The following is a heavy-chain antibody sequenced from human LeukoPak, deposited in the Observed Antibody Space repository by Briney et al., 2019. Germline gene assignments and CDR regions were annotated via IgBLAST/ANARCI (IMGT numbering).Heavy chain of an antibody. CDR3: ARDRDHAFDY. D-gene: IGHD2-21*02. CDR1: GYTFTING. V-gene: IGHV1-18*04. Sequence: ASVRVSCKASGYTFTINGISWVRQAPGQGLEWMGWISTYSGNTNYAQMFQGRVTMTTEKSTRIVYMELRSLRYEDTAIYYCARDRDHAFDYWGQGTLVTVSS. CDR2: ISTYSGNT. J-gene: IGHJ4*02.